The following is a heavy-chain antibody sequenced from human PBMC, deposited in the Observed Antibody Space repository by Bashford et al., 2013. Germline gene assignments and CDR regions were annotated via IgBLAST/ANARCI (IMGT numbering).Heavy chain of an antibody. CDR1: GYTFTGYY. D-gene: IGHD2-15*01. J-gene: IGHJ6*02. Sequence: ASVKVSCKASGYTFTGYYMHWVRQAPGQGLEWMGWINPNSGGTNYAQKFQGRVTMTRDTSISTAYMELSRLRSDDTAVYYCARVCSGGSCYYYVRYGRLGPRDHGHRLL. V-gene: IGHV1-2*02. CDR3: ARVCSGGSCYYYVRYGR. CDR2: INPNSGGT.